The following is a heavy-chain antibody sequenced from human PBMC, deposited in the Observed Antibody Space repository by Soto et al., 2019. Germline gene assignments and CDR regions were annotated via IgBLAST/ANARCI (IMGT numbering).Heavy chain of an antibody. J-gene: IGHJ4*02. Sequence: SETRSLNCTVSGCYIDSSNYYCGWIRQPPGKGLEWIGSIYYSGSTYYNSSLKSRVTISVDTSKNQFSLKLSSVTAADTAVYYCARRRGELPYNYWGQGALVTVSS. CDR2: IYYSGST. CDR3: ARRRGELPYNY. D-gene: IGHD1-7*01. CDR1: GCYIDSSNYY. V-gene: IGHV4-39*01.